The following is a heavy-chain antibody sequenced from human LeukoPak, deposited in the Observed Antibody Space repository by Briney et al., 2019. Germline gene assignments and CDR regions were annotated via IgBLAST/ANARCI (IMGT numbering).Heavy chain of an antibody. D-gene: IGHD3-9*01. CDR3: AKDSEGPLRYFDWYYYYYGMDV. V-gene: IGHV3-30*18. CDR2: ISYDGSNK. J-gene: IGHJ6*02. CDR1: GFTFSSYG. Sequence: QPGGSLRLSCAASGFTFSSYGMHWVRQAPGKGLEWVAVISYDGSNKYYADSVKGRFTISRDNSKNTLYLQMNSLRAEDTAVYYCAKDSEGPLRYFDWYYYYYGMDVWGQGTTVTVSS.